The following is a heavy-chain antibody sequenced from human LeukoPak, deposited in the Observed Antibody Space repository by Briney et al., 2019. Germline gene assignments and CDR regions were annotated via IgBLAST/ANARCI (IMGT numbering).Heavy chain of an antibody. Sequence: SGGSLRLSCAASGFTFSNYAMSWVRQAPGKGLEWVSLISESGDNTYYADSVKGRFTISRDNSKNTLYLQMSSLRAEDTAVHYCAINKGQWELFAYWGQGTLVTVSS. CDR3: AINKGQWELFAY. J-gene: IGHJ4*02. D-gene: IGHD1-26*01. V-gene: IGHV3-23*01. CDR1: GFTFSNYA. CDR2: ISESGDNT.